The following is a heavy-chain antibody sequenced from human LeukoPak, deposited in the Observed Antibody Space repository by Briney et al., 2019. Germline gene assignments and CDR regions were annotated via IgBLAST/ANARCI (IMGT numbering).Heavy chain of an antibody. J-gene: IGHJ6*02. V-gene: IGHV3-30*02. CDR1: GFTFSSYG. CDR2: IRYDGSNK. Sequence: PGGSLRLSCAASGFTFSSYGMHWVRQAPGKGLEWAAFIRYDGSNKYYADSVKGRFTISRDNSKNTLYLQMNSLRAEDTAVYYCAKAPNYYGSGSYYTLYYYYGMDVWGQGTTVTVSS. CDR3: AKAPNYYGSGSYYTLYYYYGMDV. D-gene: IGHD3-10*01.